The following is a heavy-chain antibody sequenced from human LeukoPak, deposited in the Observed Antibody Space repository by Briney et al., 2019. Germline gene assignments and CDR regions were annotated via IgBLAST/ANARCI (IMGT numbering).Heavy chain of an antibody. J-gene: IGHJ6*03. CDR2: INGAGT. CDR3: AKGLRTGVGPYMGYHYYMDV. CDR1: GLTFSSYA. D-gene: IGHD3-16*01. Sequence: GGSLRLSCAASGLTFSSYAMSWVRQAPGKGLKWVSTINGAGTYYADSVKGRSTISRDNSYNTVSLQMNSLRDEDTGVYYCAKGLRTGVGPYMGYHYYMDVWGKGTTVTVSS. V-gene: IGHV3-23*01.